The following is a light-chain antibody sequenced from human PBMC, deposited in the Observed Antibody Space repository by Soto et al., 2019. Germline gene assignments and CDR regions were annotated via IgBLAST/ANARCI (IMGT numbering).Light chain of an antibody. V-gene: IGKV1-5*01. CDR1: QSISSW. CDR2: DAS. J-gene: IGKJ1*01. CDR3: QEYSTFS. Sequence: DIQMTQSPSTLSASIGDRVAITCRASQSISSWLAWYQQKPGKDPKLLIFDASTLESGVSSRFSSSASGTDFTLTISSLQPDDFATYYCQEYSTFSFGQGTKVEV.